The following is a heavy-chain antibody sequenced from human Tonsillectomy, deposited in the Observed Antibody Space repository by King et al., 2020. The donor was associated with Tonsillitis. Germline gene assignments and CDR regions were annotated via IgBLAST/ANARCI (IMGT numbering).Heavy chain of an antibody. CDR1: GFTFSNYS. D-gene: IGHD6-13*01. CDR2: ISRGSSYI. CDR3: ARDGYSSSWFSGGYYYYYMDV. J-gene: IGHJ6*03. Sequence: EVQLVESGGGLVKPGGSLRLSCAASGFTFSNYSMNWVRQAPGKGLEWVSSISRGSSYIYYADSLKGRFTISRDNAKNSLYLQMNSLRAEDTAVYYCARDGYSSSWFSGGYYYYYMDVWGKGTTVTVSS. V-gene: IGHV3-21*01.